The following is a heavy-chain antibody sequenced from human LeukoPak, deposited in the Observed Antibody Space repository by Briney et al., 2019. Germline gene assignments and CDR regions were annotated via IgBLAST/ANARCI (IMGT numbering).Heavy chain of an antibody. V-gene: IGHV4-61*02. CDR2: IYTSGST. Sequence: PSQTLSLTCTVSGGSISSGSYYWSWIRQPAGKGLEWIVRIYTSGSTNYNPSLRSRVTISVDTSKNQFSLKLSSVTAADTAVYYCARSTWLLDKWGQGTLVTVSS. CDR1: GGSISSGSYY. J-gene: IGHJ4*02. D-gene: IGHD3-22*01. CDR3: ARSTWLLDK.